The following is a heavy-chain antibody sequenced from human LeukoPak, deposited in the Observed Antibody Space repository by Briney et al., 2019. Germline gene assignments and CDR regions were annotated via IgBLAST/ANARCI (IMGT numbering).Heavy chain of an antibody. Sequence: GGSLRLSCAASGFTFSSYSMNWVRQAPGKGLEWVSYISSSSSTIYYADSVKGRFTISRDNAKNSLYLQVNSLRAEDTAVYYCARQRYSSGWSAIVVYYMDVWGKGTTVTVSS. CDR3: ARQRYSSGWSAIVVYYMDV. D-gene: IGHD6-19*01. CDR2: ISSSSSTI. V-gene: IGHV3-48*01. J-gene: IGHJ6*03. CDR1: GFTFSSYS.